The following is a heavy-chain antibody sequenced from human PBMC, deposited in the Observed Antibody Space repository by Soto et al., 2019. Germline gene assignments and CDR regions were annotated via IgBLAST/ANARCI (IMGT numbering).Heavy chain of an antibody. CDR1: GYSFPNYW. CDR3: ERHSHGASYHSDFDI. J-gene: IGHJ3*02. CDR2: IYPDDSDA. V-gene: IGHV5-51*01. D-gene: IGHD2-8*01. Sequence: GESLKISCKGSGYSFPNYWIGWVRQMPGKGLEWMGIIYPDDSDARYSPSFQGQVTISADKSITTAYLQWSSLKASDTAMYYCERHSHGASYHSDFDIWGQGKMLTVSS.